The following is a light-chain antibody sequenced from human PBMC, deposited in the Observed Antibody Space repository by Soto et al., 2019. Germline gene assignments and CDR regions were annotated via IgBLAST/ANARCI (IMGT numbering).Light chain of an antibody. CDR1: QSINKY. Sequence: DIQMTQSPSSLSASVGDRVTITCRASQSINKYLNWYQQKPGKGPELLIYAASSLHSGVPSRFSGSGSGTDFTLTISSLQPDDFATYYCLQSDSTLLNFGGGTKVDIK. J-gene: IGKJ4*01. V-gene: IGKV1-39*01. CDR3: LQSDSTLLN. CDR2: AAS.